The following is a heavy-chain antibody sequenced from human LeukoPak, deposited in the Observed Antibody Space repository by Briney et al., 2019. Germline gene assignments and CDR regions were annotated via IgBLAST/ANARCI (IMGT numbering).Heavy chain of an antibody. CDR3: ARDPYGDYVYGFDY. J-gene: IGHJ4*02. Sequence: GGSLRLSCAASGFTFSSYSMNWVRQAPGKGLEWVSYISSSSSTIYYADSVEGRLTISRDNAKNSLYLQMNSLRDEDTAVYYCARDPYGDYVYGFDYWGQGTLVTVSS. CDR2: ISSSSSTI. CDR1: GFTFSSYS. V-gene: IGHV3-48*02. D-gene: IGHD4-17*01.